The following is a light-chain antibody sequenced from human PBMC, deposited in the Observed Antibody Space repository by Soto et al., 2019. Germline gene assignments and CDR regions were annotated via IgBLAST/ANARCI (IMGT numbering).Light chain of an antibody. CDR1: QSVSSSY. J-gene: IGKJ1*01. V-gene: IGKV3-20*01. CDR2: GAS. Sequence: EIVLTQSPGTLSLSPGERATLSCRASQSVSSSYLAWYQQKPGQAPRLLIYGASSRATGIPDRFSGSGSGTDFTRTSSRLEPEDVAVYYCQQYGSSPTFGQGTKVEIK. CDR3: QQYGSSPT.